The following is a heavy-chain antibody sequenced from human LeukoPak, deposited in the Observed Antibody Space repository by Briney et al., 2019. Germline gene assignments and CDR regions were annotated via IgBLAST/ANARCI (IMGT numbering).Heavy chain of an antibody. V-gene: IGHV3-7*01. D-gene: IGHD6-19*01. J-gene: IGHJ3*02. CDR3: ARDEYSSGWLGAFDI. CDR2: IRDDGGEI. Sequence: PGGSLRLSCEASGFTFSSYWMSWVRQAPGKGLEWVANIRDDGGEIYYVDSVKGRFTISRDNAKSSLFLQMNSLRAEDTAVYYCARDEYSSGWLGAFDIWGQGTMVTVSS. CDR1: GFTFSSYW.